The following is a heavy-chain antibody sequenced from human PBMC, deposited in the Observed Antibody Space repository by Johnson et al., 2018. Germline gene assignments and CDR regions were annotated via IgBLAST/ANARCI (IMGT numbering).Heavy chain of an antibody. CDR3: TRDFLPYYYYGSGSYYNSNWFDP. CDR2: IRSKAYGGTT. V-gene: IGHV3-49*05. CDR1: GFTFGDYA. D-gene: IGHD3-10*01. Sequence: EVQLLESGGGLVKPGRSLRLSCTASGFTFGDYAMSWFRQAPGKGLEWVGFIRSKAYGGTTEYAASVKGRFTISRDDSKSIAYLQMNSLKTEDTAVYYCTRDFLPYYYYGSGSYYNSNWFDPWGQGTLVTVSS. J-gene: IGHJ5*02.